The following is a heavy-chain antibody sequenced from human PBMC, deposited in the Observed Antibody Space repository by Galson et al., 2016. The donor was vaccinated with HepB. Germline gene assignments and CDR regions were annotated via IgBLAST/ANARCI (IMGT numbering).Heavy chain of an antibody. J-gene: IGHJ4*02. CDR3: SRNSGYTYGHDFDY. D-gene: IGHD5-18*01. CDR2: VRSETYGGTT. Sequence: SLRLSCATSGFTFADYAMTWFRQTPGEGLEWVGFVRSETYGGTTDYAASVEGSFTISRDDSNSIAYLQMNSLKTEDTAVYYCSRNSGYTYGHDFDYWGQGTLVTVSS. V-gene: IGHV3-49*03. CDR1: GFTFADYA.